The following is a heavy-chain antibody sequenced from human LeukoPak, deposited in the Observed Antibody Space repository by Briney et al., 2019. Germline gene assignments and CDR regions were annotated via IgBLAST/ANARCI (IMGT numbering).Heavy chain of an antibody. D-gene: IGHD2-2*01. J-gene: IGHJ4*02. V-gene: IGHV4-39*01. CDR2: IYYSGSS. Sequence: SETLSLTCTVSGGSTSSSSYYWGWIRQPPGKGLEWIGSIYYSGSSYYNPSLKSRVTISVDTSKNQFSLKLTSVTAADTAVYYCASARRYCSSTTCYLLFYYFDYWGQGTLVTVSS. CDR3: ASARRYCSSTTCYLLFYYFDY. CDR1: GGSTSSSSYY.